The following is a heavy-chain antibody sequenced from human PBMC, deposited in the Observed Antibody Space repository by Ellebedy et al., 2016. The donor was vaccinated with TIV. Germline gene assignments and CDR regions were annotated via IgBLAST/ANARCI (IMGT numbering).Heavy chain of an antibody. V-gene: IGHV3-7*03. CDR3: AKDLRATGGNWDPAFDY. D-gene: IGHD1-1*01. Sequence: GESLKISCAASGFTFSSYWMSWVRQVRQAPGKGLEWVANIRHDGGEKSYVDSVKGRFTISRDNAKNSLYLQMNSLRAEDTAVYYCAKDLRATGGNWDPAFDYWGQGTLVTVSS. CDR1: GFTFSSYW. J-gene: IGHJ4*02. CDR2: IRHDGGEK.